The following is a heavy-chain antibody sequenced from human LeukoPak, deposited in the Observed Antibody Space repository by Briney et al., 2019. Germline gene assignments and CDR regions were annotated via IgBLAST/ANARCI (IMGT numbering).Heavy chain of an antibody. J-gene: IGHJ4*02. CDR2: ISTSGSPI. V-gene: IGHV3-48*03. Sequence: GGSLRLSCAASGFTFSAYELNWVRQAPGKGLEWLSYISTSGSPIYYADSVKGRFTISRDNAKNSLYLQMNSLRDEDTAAYYCASRDYFDYWGQGTLVTVSS. CDR3: ASRDYFDY. CDR1: GFTFSAYE.